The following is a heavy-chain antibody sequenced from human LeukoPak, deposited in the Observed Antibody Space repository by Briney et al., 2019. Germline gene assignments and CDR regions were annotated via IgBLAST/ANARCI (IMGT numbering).Heavy chain of an antibody. CDR1: GYTFTSYY. V-gene: IGHV1-46*01. CDR3: ASHSGLYGGYVDY. CDR2: INPSGGST. D-gene: IGHD3-16*01. Sequence: GASVKVSCTASGYTFTSYYMHSVRQAPGQGLEWMGIINPSGGSTSYAQKFQGRVTMTRDTSTSTVYMELSSLRSEDTAVYYCASHSGLYGGYVDYWGQGTLVTVSS. J-gene: IGHJ4*02.